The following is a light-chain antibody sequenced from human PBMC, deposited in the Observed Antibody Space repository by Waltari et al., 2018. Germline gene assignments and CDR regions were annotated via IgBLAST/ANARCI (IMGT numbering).Light chain of an antibody. Sequence: ELVLTQSPGTLSLSPWERATLSCRASQSVRSSYLSRYQQKSGHPPSALIYSASCRATGIPDRIIGSGGGTEFTITISRREQEDYAVYYCQEYGSSLTWTFGQGTKVEIK. J-gene: IGKJ1*01. CDR2: SAS. CDR3: QEYGSSLTWT. CDR1: QSVRSSY. V-gene: IGKV3-20*01.